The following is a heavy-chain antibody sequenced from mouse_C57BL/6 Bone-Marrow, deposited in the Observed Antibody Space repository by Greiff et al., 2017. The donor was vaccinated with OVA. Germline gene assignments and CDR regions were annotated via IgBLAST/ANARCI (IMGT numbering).Heavy chain of an antibody. D-gene: IGHD3-2*02. CDR3: ARGAAQATFFAY. J-gene: IGHJ3*01. CDR1: GYSITSGYY. Sequence: EVKLVESGPGLVKPSQSLSLTCSVTGYSITSGYYWNWIRQFPGNKLEWMGYISYDGSNNYNPSLKNRISITRDTSKNQFFLKLNSVTTEDTATYYCARGAAQATFFAYWGQGTLVTVSA. V-gene: IGHV3-6*01. CDR2: ISYDGSN.